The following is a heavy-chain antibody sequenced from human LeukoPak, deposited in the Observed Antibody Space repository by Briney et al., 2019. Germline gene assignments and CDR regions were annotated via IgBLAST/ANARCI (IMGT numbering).Heavy chain of an antibody. CDR1: GFSLRPSGMC. CDR2: IDWDDDK. Sequence: SGPALMKPTQTLTLTCTFSGFSLRPSGMCVSWIRQPSGKALEWLARIDWDDDKFYSTSLKTRLTISKDTSKNQVVLTMTNMDPVDTATYYCARFHRYLGVSLDYWAQGTLVTVSS. CDR3: ARFHRYLGVSLDY. D-gene: IGHD3-16*01. J-gene: IGHJ4*02. V-gene: IGHV2-70*17.